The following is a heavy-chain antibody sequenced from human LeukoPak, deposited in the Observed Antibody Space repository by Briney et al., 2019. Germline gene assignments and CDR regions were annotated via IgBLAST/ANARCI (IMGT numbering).Heavy chain of an antibody. J-gene: IGHJ4*02. CDR3: AGLLGIAVAYFDY. CDR1: GGSISSSSYY. V-gene: IGHV4-39*01. CDR2: IYHRGSM. D-gene: IGHD6-19*01. Sequence: SETLSLTCTVSGGSISSSSYYWGWIRQPPGKGLEWIGSIYHRGSMYYNPSLKSRVTISVDTSKNQFSLKLSSVTAADTAVYYCAGLLGIAVAYFDYWGQGTLVTVSS.